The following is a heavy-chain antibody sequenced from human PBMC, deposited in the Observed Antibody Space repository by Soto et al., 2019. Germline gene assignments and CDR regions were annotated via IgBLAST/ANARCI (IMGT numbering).Heavy chain of an antibody. Sequence: ASVKVSCKASGYTFTSYDINWVRQATGQGLEWMGWMNPNSGNTGYAQKFQGRVTTTRNTSISTAYMELSSLRSEDTAVYYCARGMYYDFWSGPGRWFDPWGQGTLVTVSS. D-gene: IGHD3-3*01. CDR2: MNPNSGNT. V-gene: IGHV1-8*01. CDR3: ARGMYYDFWSGPGRWFDP. J-gene: IGHJ5*02. CDR1: GYTFTSYD.